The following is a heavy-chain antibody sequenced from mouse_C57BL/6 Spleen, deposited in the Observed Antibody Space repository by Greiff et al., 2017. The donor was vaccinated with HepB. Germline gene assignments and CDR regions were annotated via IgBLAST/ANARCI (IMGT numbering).Heavy chain of an antibody. CDR1: GFTFSDYY. V-gene: IGHV5-12*01. Sequence: DVKLVESGGGLVQPGGSLKLSCAASGFTFSDYYMYWVRQTPEKRLEWVAYISNGGGSTYYPDTVKGRFTISRDNAKNTLYLQMSRLKSEDTAMYYCARDYSGAWLAYWGQGTLVTVSA. J-gene: IGHJ3*01. CDR3: ARDYSGAWLAY. CDR2: ISNGGGST. D-gene: IGHD1-1*01.